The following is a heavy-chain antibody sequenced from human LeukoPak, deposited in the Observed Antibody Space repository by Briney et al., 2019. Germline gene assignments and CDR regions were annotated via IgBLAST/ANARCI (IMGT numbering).Heavy chain of an antibody. D-gene: IGHD3-10*01. J-gene: IGHJ4*02. CDR2: ISDSGGST. V-gene: IGHV3-23*01. CDR1: GFTVSSLA. CDR3: AKRGIVIRAVIIVGFHKEAYYFDY. Sequence: GGSLRLSCAASGFTVSSLAMHWVRQAPGKGLEWVAGISDSGGSTNYADSVKGRFTISRDNPKNTLYLQMNSLRAEDTAVYFCAKRGIVIRAVIIVGFHKEAYYFDYWGQGALVTVSS.